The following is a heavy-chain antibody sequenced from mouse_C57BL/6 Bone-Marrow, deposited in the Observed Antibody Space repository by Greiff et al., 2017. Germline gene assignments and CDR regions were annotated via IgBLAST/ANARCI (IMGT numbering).Heavy chain of an antibody. D-gene: IGHD2-5*01. CDR3: AREYYSSFMRDWYIDV. Sequence: EVQLQQSGPELVKPGASVKISCKASGYTFTDYYMTWVKQSHGKSLEWIGDINPNNGGTSYNQKFKGKATLTVDKSSSTAYMELRSLTSEDSAVYYDAREYYSSFMRDWYIDVWGKGTTVTVSS. CDR1: GYTFTDYY. CDR2: INPNNGGT. J-gene: IGHJ1*03. V-gene: IGHV1-26*01.